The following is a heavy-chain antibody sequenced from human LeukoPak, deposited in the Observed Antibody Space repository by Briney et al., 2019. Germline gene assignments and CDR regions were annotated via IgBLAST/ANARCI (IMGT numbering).Heavy chain of an antibody. CDR2: IRYDGRNK. Sequence: QPGGSLRLSCAASGFTFSSYGMHWARQAPGKGLEGVAFIRYDGRNKYYAESVKGRFTICRDNSKNTLYVQMKRLRAEDTAVYYCAKDQGGLGDYWGQGTLVTVSS. CDR1: GFTFSSYG. D-gene: IGHD3-16*01. CDR3: AKDQGGLGDY. J-gene: IGHJ4*02. V-gene: IGHV3-30*02.